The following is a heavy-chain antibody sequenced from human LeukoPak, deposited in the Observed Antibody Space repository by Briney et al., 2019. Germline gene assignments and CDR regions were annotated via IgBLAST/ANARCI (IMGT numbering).Heavy chain of an antibody. Sequence: GGSLRLSCAASGLTFSSYSMNWVRQAPGKGLEWVSSISSSSSYIYYADSVKGRFTISRDNAKNSLYLQMNSLRAEDTAVYYCARVGSGYYLSDMNYWGQGTLVTVSS. V-gene: IGHV3-21*01. D-gene: IGHD3-3*01. CDR1: GLTFSSYS. J-gene: IGHJ4*02. CDR2: ISSSSSYI. CDR3: ARVGSGYYLSDMNY.